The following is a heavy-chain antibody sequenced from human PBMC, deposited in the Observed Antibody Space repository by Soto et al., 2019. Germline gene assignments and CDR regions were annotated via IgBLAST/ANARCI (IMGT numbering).Heavy chain of an antibody. J-gene: IGHJ6*03. Sequence: GASVKVSCKASGYTFTSYAISWVRQAPGQGLEWMGWISAYNGNTNYAQKLQGRVTMTTDASTSTAYMELRSLRSDDTAVYYCARHLEWSPRTKYYYMDVWGKGTTVTVSS. CDR2: ISAYNGNT. CDR3: ARHLEWSPRTKYYYMDV. CDR1: GYTFTSYA. V-gene: IGHV1-18*01. D-gene: IGHD3-3*01.